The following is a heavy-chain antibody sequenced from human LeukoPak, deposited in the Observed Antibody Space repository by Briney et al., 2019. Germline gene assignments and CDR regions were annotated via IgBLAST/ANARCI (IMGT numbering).Heavy chain of an antibody. Sequence: PGGSLRLSCAASGFTFSNYDMHWVRQGIGKGLEWVSAIGDGGATYYPGSVKGRFTISRDNAKNSLYLQMNSLRAEDTAVYYCTREDLGVGWTYFDYWGQGTLVTVSS. V-gene: IGHV3-13*01. CDR2: IGDGGAT. CDR1: GFTFSNYD. CDR3: TREDLGVGWTYFDY. J-gene: IGHJ4*02. D-gene: IGHD6-19*01.